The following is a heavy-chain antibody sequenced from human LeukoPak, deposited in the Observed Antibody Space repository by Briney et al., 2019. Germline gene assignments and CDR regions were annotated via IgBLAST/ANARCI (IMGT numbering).Heavy chain of an antibody. Sequence: GGSLRLSCAASGFTFSSYVMHWVRQAPGKGLEWVAVISYDGSNKYYADSVKGRFTTSRDNSKNTLYLQMNSLRAEDTAVYYCARDLGGGTRHGFDPWGQGTLVTVSS. J-gene: IGHJ5*02. CDR2: ISYDGSNK. D-gene: IGHD1-1*01. CDR3: ARDLGGGTRHGFDP. V-gene: IGHV3-30-3*01. CDR1: GFTFSSYV.